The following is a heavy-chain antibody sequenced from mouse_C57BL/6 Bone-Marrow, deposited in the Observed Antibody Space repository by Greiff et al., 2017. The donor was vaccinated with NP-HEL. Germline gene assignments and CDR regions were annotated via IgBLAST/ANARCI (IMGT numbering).Heavy chain of an antibody. CDR2: ISNGGGST. CDR1: GFTFSDYY. CDR3: GRHGNYGGAMDY. J-gene: IGHJ4*01. V-gene: IGHV5-12*01. D-gene: IGHD2-1*01. Sequence: EVQLVESGGGLVQPGGSLKLSCAASGFTFSDYYMYWVRQTPEKRLEWVAYISNGGGSTYYPDNVKGRFTFSRDNAKNTLYLQMSRLKAEDTARYYCGRHGNYGGAMDYWGQGTSVTVSS.